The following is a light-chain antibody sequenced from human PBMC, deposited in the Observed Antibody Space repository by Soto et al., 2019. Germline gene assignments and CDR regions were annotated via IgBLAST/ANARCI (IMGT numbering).Light chain of an antibody. J-gene: IGLJ2*01. CDR3: SSYGGVSNSVL. Sequence: QSVLTQPPSASGSPGQSVTISCTGTNSDVGNYNYVSWYQQHPGKAPKLIIYDVSKRPSGVPDRFSGSKSGNTASLTVSGLQAEDEADYFCSSYGGVSNSVLFGGGTKLTVL. CDR2: DVS. V-gene: IGLV2-8*01. CDR1: NSDVGNYNY.